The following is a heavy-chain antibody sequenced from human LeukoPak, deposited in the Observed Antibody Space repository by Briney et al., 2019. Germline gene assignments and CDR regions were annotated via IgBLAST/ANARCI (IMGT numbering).Heavy chain of an antibody. Sequence: SETLSLTCAVYGGSFSGYYWSWIRQPPGKGLEWIGEIYHSGSTNYNPSLKSRVTISVDRSKNQFSLKLSSVTAADTAVYYCARVLDSSGWYPFDYWGQGTLVTVSS. J-gene: IGHJ4*02. CDR1: GGSFSGYY. V-gene: IGHV4-34*01. CDR2: IYHSGST. CDR3: ARVLDSSGWYPFDY. D-gene: IGHD6-19*01.